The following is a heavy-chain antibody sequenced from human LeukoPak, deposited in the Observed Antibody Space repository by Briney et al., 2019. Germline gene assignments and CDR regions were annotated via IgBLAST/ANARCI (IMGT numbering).Heavy chain of an antibody. J-gene: IGHJ4*02. CDR3: ARWFGSGSYYGY. CDR1: GFTISDYY. D-gene: IGHD3-10*01. Sequence: GGTLTLTCTASGFTISDYYMSWIRQPQATGQELVSYISGSSSFKKDADSLEGRFTIPRDNAKNSLYLQMSSLGAEDTAVYYCARWFGSGSYYGYWGQGTLVTVSS. V-gene: IGHV3-11*03. CDR2: ISGSSSFK.